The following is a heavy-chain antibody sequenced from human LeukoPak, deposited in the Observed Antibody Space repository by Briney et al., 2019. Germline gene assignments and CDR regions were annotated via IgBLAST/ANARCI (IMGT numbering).Heavy chain of an antibody. CDR1: GGSVSSGSYY. CDR3: ARDRVRGNSNPFFDY. Sequence: SETLSLTCTVSGGSVSSGSYYWSWIRQPPGKGLEWIGYIYYSGSTNYNPSLKSRVTISVDTSKNQFSLKLSSVTAADTAVYYCARDRVRGNSNPFFDYWGQGTLVTVSS. V-gene: IGHV4-61*01. CDR2: IYYSGST. D-gene: IGHD4-11*01. J-gene: IGHJ4*02.